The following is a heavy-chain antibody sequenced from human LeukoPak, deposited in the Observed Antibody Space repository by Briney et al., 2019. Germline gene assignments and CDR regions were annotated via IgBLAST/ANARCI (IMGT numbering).Heavy chain of an antibody. CDR3: ARDKVVVGAYWFDP. D-gene: IGHD2-15*01. CDR2: IYYSGST. J-gene: IGHJ5*02. CDR1: GGSISSSSYY. Sequence: SETLSLTCTVSGGSISSSSYYWGWIRQPPGKGLEWIGSIYYSGSTYYNPSLKSRVTISVDTSKNQFSLKLSSVTAADTAVYYCARDKVVVGAYWFDPWGQGTLVTVSS. V-gene: IGHV4-39*02.